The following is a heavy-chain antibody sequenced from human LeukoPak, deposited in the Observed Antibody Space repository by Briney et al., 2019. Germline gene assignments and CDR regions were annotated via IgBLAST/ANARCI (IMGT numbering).Heavy chain of an antibody. CDR3: ARPRCSSTDCHPPDWFAP. CDR2: MNTNSSKT. J-gene: IGHJ5*02. Sequence: ASVTVSRKTSGYTFTNCDFYWVRHAKGQGLEWMGWMNTNSSKTGNEHKFQDRVTMTRNTSISTAYMERSSLRSEETAVYYCARPRCSSTDCHPPDWFAPWSQGTLVTV. CDR1: GYTFTNCD. V-gene: IGHV1-8*01. D-gene: IGHD2-2*01.